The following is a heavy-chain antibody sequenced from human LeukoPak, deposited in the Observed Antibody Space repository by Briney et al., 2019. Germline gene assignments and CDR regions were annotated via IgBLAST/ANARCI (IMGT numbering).Heavy chain of an antibody. Sequence: GGSLRLSCAASGFTFSSYWMSWVRQAPGKGLEWVANIKQDGSEKYYVDSVKGRFTISRDNAKNSLYLQMNSLRAEDTAVYYCARVGGSSWSKYYFDYWGQGTLVTVSS. J-gene: IGHJ4*02. D-gene: IGHD6-13*01. CDR1: GFTFSSYW. CDR3: ARVGGSSWSKYYFDY. CDR2: IKQDGSEK. V-gene: IGHV3-7*01.